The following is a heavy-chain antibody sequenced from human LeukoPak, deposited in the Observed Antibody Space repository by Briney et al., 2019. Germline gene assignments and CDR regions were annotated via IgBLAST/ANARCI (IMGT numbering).Heavy chain of an antibody. Sequence: PGGSLRLSCAASGFTVSSNYMSWVRQAPGKGLEWVSSISSSSSYIYYADSVKGRFTISRDNAKNSLYLQMNSLRAEDTAVYYCARDGDIVVVVAALFDYWGQGTLVTVSS. CDR1: GFTVSSNY. J-gene: IGHJ4*02. D-gene: IGHD2-15*01. CDR3: ARDGDIVVVVAALFDY. V-gene: IGHV3-21*01. CDR2: ISSSSSYI.